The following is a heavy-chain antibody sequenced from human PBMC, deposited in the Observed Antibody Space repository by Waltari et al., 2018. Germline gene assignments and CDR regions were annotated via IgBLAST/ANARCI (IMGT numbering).Heavy chain of an antibody. CDR1: DGSLSSYY. Sequence: QVQLQESGPGLVRPSETLSLPCTVSDGSLSSYYWNWTRQLPGKGLEWIGFIHYSGTTEYNPSLKNRATTSIQTSKNQFSLRLDSVTAADTAIYYCARPGIGDAFDVWGQGTMVTVSS. CDR2: IHYSGTT. V-gene: IGHV4-59*01. J-gene: IGHJ3*01. CDR3: ARPGIGDAFDV.